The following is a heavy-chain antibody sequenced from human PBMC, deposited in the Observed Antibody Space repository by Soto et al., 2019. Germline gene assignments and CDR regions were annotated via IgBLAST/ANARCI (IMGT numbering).Heavy chain of an antibody. D-gene: IGHD6-19*01. J-gene: IGHJ6*02. V-gene: IGHV4-31*03. Sequence: SETLSLTCTFSGCSISRGGYYLGWVRQHPGKGLEWIGYIYYSGSTYYNPSLKSRVTISVDTSKDQFSLKLSSVTAADTAVYYCARDFTDSSGPTLGMGVWGQGTTVTAP. CDR2: IYYSGST. CDR1: GCSISRGGYY. CDR3: ARDFTDSSGPTLGMGV.